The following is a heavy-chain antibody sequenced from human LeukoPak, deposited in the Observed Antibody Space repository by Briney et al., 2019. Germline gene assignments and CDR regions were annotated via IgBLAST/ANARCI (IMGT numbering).Heavy chain of an antibody. Sequence: ASVRVSCKASGYTLDYYGVSWVRQAPGEGLEWMGWINTNTGSTEYIPSLQGRVTMTTDTSTSTAYMELSRLRSDDTAVYYCAMASAVLRFLEWSFDYWGQGTLVTVSS. CDR2: INTNTGST. V-gene: IGHV1-18*01. J-gene: IGHJ4*02. CDR1: GYTLDYYG. CDR3: AMASAVLRFLEWSFDY. D-gene: IGHD3-3*01.